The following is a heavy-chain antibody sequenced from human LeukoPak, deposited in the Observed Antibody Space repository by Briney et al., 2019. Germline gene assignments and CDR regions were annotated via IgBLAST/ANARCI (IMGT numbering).Heavy chain of an antibody. CDR1: GGSISSSDYY. V-gene: IGHV4-39*01. CDR3: AGDTSIAPRYLDY. D-gene: IGHD6-6*01. Sequence: SETLSLTCTVSGGSISSSDYYWGWIRQPPGRGLEWIGSIYYSGSTYYNPSLKSRVTISVDTSKNQFSLKLSSVTAADTAVYYCAGDTSIAPRYLDYWGQGTLVTVSS. CDR2: IYYSGST. J-gene: IGHJ4*02.